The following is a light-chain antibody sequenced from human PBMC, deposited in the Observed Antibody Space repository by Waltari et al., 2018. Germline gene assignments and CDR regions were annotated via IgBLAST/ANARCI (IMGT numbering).Light chain of an antibody. CDR2: EVL. CDR1: YSNVGSYDL. J-gene: IGLJ2*01. CDR3: CSYASSSPRLI. V-gene: IGLV2-23*02. Sequence: QSALTQPASVSGSLGQSISISCSGTYSNVGSYDLVSWYHQRPGEAPKLLIYEVLKRPSWISKRFSGSKSGNAASLTISALQPEDEGTYYCCSYASSSPRLIFGGGTELSVL.